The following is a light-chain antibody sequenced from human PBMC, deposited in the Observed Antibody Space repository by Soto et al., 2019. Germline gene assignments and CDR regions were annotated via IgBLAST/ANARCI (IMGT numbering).Light chain of an antibody. CDR3: SSYTSSSILV. CDR2: DVS. V-gene: IGLV2-14*01. Sequence: QSALTQPASVSGSPGQSITISCSGTSSDVGGYDYVSWYQQHPGKAPKLIIFDVSNRPSGVSNRFSGSKSGNMASLTVSGLQAEDEADYYCSSYTSSSILVFGGGTKVTVL. J-gene: IGLJ2*01. CDR1: SSDVGGYDY.